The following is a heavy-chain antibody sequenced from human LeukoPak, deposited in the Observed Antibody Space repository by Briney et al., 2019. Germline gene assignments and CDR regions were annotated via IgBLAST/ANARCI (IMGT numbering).Heavy chain of an antibody. CDR1: GYTFTSYA. V-gene: IGHV1-3*01. J-gene: IGHJ4*02. Sequence: ASVKVSCRASGYTFTSYAMHWVRQAPGQAFECMGWINAGNGNTKYSQKFQGRVTITRDTSASTAYMELSSVRSEDTAVYYCARDHSGYTIFLDYWGQGTLVTVSS. CDR3: ARDHSGYTIFLDY. CDR2: INAGNGNT. D-gene: IGHD5-12*01.